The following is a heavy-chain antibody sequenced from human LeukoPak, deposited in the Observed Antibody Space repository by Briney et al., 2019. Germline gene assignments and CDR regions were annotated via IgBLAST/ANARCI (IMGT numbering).Heavy chain of an antibody. CDR1: GDSISSYY. V-gene: IGHV4-4*07. CDR3: ARGDVLLDY. J-gene: IGHJ4*02. CDR2: IYTSGST. Sequence: PSETLSLACTVSGDSISSYYWNWIRQPAGKGLEWVGRIYTSGSTNYNPSLEGRVTMSVDTSKNQFSLKLSSVTAADTAVYYCARGDVLLDYWGQGTLVTVSS. D-gene: IGHD3-10*01.